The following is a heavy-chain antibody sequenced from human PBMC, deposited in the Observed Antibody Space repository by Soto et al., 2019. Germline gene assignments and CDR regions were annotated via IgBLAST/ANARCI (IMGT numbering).Heavy chain of an antibody. V-gene: IGHV4-59*01. D-gene: IGHD2-2*01. CDR2: IYYSGST. Sequence: SETLSLTCTVSGGSISSYYWSWIRQPPGKGLEWIGYIYYSGSTNYNPSLKSRVTISVDTSKNQFSLKLSSVTAADTAVYYCARTIVVVPAASSSSVYYYMDVWGKGTTVTVSS. J-gene: IGHJ6*03. CDR3: ARTIVVVPAASSSSVYYYMDV. CDR1: GGSISSYY.